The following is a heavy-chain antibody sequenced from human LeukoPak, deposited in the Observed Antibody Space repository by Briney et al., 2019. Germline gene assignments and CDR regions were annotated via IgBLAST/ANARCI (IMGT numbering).Heavy chain of an antibody. D-gene: IGHD6-13*01. CDR3: AVSAAAEGYYYGMDV. CDR2: ISSNGGST. V-gene: IGHV3-64*01. CDR1: GFTFSSYT. Sequence: SGGSLRLSCAASGFTFSSYTMHWVRQAPGKGLESVSAISSNGGSTYYANSVKGRFTISRDNSKNTLYLQMISLRAEDTAVYYCAVSAAAEGYYYGMDVWGQGTTVTVSS. J-gene: IGHJ6*02.